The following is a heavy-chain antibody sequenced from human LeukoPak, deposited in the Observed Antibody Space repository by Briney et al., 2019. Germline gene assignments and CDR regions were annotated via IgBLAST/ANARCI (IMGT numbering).Heavy chain of an antibody. CDR2: ISSSSSYI. J-gene: IGHJ3*02. CDR3: ARAPVLGGYSCGYLVDAFDI. CDR1: GFTFSSYS. D-gene: IGHD5-18*01. V-gene: IGHV3-21*01. Sequence: PGGSLRLSCAASGFTFSSYSMNWVRQAPGKGLEWVSSISSSSSYIYYADSVKGRFTISRDNAKNSLYLQMNSLRAEDTAVYYCARAPVLGGYSCGYLVDAFDIWGQGTMVTVSS.